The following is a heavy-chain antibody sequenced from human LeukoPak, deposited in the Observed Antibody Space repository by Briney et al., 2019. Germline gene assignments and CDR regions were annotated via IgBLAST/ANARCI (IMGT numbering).Heavy chain of an antibody. D-gene: IGHD3-22*01. J-gene: IGHJ6*02. Sequence: SETLSLTCTVSGGSISSYYWSWIRQPPGKGLEWIGYIYYGGSTNYNPSLKSRVTISVDTSKNQFSLKLSSVTAADTAVYYCAYDSSGSYGMDVWGQGTTVTVSS. CDR2: IYYGGST. V-gene: IGHV4-59*01. CDR3: AYDSSGSYGMDV. CDR1: GGSISSYY.